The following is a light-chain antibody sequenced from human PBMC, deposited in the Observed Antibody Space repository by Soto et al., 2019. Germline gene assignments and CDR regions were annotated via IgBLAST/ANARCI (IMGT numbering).Light chain of an antibody. CDR3: QQRSAWPLT. J-gene: IGKJ4*01. V-gene: IGKV3-11*01. CDR2: DTS. Sequence: EIVLTQSPATLSLSPRARATLSCRASQSVGNFIAWYQQKPGQAPRLLIYDTSNRFTGIPARFSGSGSGTDFTLTINGLESEDSAVFYCQQRSAWPLTFGGGTRVEIK. CDR1: QSVGNF.